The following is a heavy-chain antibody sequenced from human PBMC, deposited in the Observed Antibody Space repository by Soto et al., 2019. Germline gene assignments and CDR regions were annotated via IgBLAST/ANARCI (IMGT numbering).Heavy chain of an antibody. CDR1: GGSISSSSYY. CDR2: VYYSGTT. D-gene: IGHD3-10*01. CDR3: ARRPMVGPLAETAFDF. J-gene: IGHJ3*01. Sequence: QLQLQESGPGLVKSSETLSLTCTVSGGSISSSSYYWNWIRQPPGKGLEWIGSVYYSGTTYYNPSLEGRVTISVDTKNQFSLKLSSVTAADTAFYYCARRPMVGPLAETAFDFWGQGTMVTVSS. V-gene: IGHV4-39*01.